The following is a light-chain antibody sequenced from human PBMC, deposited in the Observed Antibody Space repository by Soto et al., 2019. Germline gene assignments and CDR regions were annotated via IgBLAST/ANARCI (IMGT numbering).Light chain of an antibody. CDR3: ISYTVSRSYV. J-gene: IGLJ1*01. V-gene: IGLV2-14*01. Sequence: QSVLTQPASASGSPGQSITISYSGTSSDIGAYDHVAWFQQFPGKTPELIIYSVSNRPSGVSYRFSGSKSGNTASLTISGLQAEDEADYYCISYTVSRSYVFGTGTKVTVL. CDR1: SSDIGAYDH. CDR2: SVS.